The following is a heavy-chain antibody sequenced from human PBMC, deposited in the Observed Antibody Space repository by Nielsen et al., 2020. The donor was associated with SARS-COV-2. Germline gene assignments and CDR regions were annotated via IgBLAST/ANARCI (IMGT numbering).Heavy chain of an antibody. V-gene: IGHV1-69*04. CDR2: IVTILGAA. CDR3: ARYWGFGKLLYGAFDI. CDR1: GGLLCSSG. J-gene: IGHJ3*02. D-gene: IGHD3-10*01. Sequence: SVKVSCRASGGLLCSSGLTWVRPAPAQGPEWLGTIVTILGAAHYAQKFQGRVTTTADKSTSTANMELSSLRSEDTAVYYCARYWGFGKLLYGAFDIWGQGTMVTVSS.